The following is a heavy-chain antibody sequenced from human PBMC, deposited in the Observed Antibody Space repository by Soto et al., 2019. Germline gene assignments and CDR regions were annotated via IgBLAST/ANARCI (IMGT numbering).Heavy chain of an antibody. CDR3: ARLERGRNSAPGGSYGMGV. V-gene: IGHV4-39*01. CDR1: GGSISSSSYY. D-gene: IGHD3-16*01. CDR2: IYYSGST. J-gene: IGHJ6*02. Sequence: PSETLTLTCTVSGGSISSSSYYWGWIRQPQGKGLEWIGSIYYSGSTYYNPSLKSRVTISVDTSKNQFSLKLSSVTAADAAVYYCARLERGRNSAPGGSYGMGVWGQGTTVTVSS.